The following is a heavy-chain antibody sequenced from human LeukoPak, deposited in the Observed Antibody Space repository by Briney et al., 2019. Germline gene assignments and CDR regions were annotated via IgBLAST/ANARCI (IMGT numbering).Heavy chain of an antibody. J-gene: IGHJ5*02. CDR2: IYYSGST. D-gene: IGHD3-10*01. CDR3: ARARGPSITMVRGVILQGGGLNNWFDP. Sequence: PSETLSLTCTVSGGSISSYYWSWIRQPPGKGLEWIGYIYYSGSTNYNPSLKSRVTMSVDMSKSQFSLKLSSVTAADTAVYYCARARGPSITMVRGVILQGGGLNNWFDPWGQGTLVTVSS. CDR1: GGSISSYY. V-gene: IGHV4-59*01.